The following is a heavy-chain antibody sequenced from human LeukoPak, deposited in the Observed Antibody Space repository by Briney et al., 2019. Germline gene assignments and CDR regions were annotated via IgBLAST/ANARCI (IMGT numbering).Heavy chain of an antibody. V-gene: IGHV4-61*02. CDR1: GGSISSGSYY. Sequence: PSETLSLTCTVSGGSISSGSYYWSWIRQPAGKGLEWIGRIYTSGSTNYNPSLKSRVTISVDTSKNQFSLKLSSVTAADTAVYYCARDHRGDVYNLYYYYYMDVWGKGTTVTVSS. CDR3: ARDHRGDVYNLYYYYYMDV. CDR2: IYTSGST. D-gene: IGHD5-24*01. J-gene: IGHJ6*03.